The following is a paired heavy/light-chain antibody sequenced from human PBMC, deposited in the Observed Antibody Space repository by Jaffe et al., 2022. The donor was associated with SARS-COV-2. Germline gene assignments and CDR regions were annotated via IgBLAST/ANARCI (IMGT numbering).Heavy chain of an antibody. CDR1: GFTFNNAW. J-gene: IGHJ4*02. CDR2: IKSRTDGGTI. V-gene: IGHV3-15*01. D-gene: IGHD3-16*01. Sequence: EVQLVESGGGLVKPGGSLRLSCTASGFTFNNAWMTWVRQAPGKGLEWVGRIKSRTDGGTIDYATPVKVRFTISRDDSKNTLYLQMNSLKIEDTAVYYCTTGNYVWGRNLNYYLDHWGQGTLVTVSS. CDR3: TTGNYVWGRNLNYYLDH.
Light chain of an antibody. J-gene: IGKJ1*01. Sequence: DIVMTQSPDSLAVSLGERATINCKSSQSVLYNSNNNNYLAWYQQKPGQPPKLLIYWASTRESGVPDRFSGSGSGTIFTLTISNLQAEDVAVYYCQQYYTTPRTFGQGTKVEIK. CDR1: QSVLYNSNNNNY. V-gene: IGKV4-1*01. CDR2: WAS. CDR3: QQYYTTPRT.